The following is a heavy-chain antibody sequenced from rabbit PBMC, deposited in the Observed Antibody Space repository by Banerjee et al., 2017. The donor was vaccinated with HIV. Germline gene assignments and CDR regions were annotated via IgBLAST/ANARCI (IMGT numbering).Heavy chain of an antibody. CDR3: ARADYAGAGFDL. J-gene: IGHJ4*01. D-gene: IGHD4-2*01. CDR2: IYTDSGST. CDR1: GFSFSSNYY. Sequence: QSLEESGGDLVKPGASLTLTCTASGFSFSSNYYMCWVRQTPGKGLEWIGCIYTDSGSTYYASWAKGRFTIPKTSSTTVTLQMTSLTAADTATYFCARADYAGAGFDLWGPGTLVTVS. V-gene: IGHV1S40*01.